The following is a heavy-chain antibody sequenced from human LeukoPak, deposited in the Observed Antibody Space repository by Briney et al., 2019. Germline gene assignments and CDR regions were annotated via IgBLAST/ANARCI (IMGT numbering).Heavy chain of an antibody. CDR3: ARDVTSGYPEDYFYYYYMDV. D-gene: IGHD5-12*01. J-gene: IGHJ6*03. CDR2: IKQDGSEK. CDR1: GFTFSSYA. Sequence: PGGSLRLSCAASGFTFSSYAMSWVRQAPGKGLEWVANIKQDGSEKYYVDSVKGRLTISRDNAKNSLYLQMNSLRAEDTAVYYCARDVTSGYPEDYFYYYYMDVWGKGTTVTVSS. V-gene: IGHV3-7*01.